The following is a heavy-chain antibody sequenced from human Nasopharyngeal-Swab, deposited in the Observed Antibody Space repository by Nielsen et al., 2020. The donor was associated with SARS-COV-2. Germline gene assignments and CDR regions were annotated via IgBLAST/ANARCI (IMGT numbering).Heavy chain of an antibody. CDR1: GFTLSTYW. V-gene: IGHV3-13*05. Sequence: GESLKISCVASGFTLSTYWMHWVRQVTGKGLEWVSAIGIAGDPYYAGSVKGRFTISGENAKNSLYLQMNSLRAGDTAVYYCARGGRGSQYYMDVWGKGTTVTVSS. CDR2: IGIAGDP. J-gene: IGHJ6*03. D-gene: IGHD1-26*01. CDR3: ARGGRGSQYYMDV.